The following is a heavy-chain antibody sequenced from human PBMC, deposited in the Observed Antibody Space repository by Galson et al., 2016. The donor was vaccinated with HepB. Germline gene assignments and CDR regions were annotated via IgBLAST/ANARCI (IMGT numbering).Heavy chain of an antibody. CDR3: VRHRGYGYEGGF. V-gene: IGHV5-51*01. Sequence: QSGAEVKKPGESLKISCKASGYSFSDYWIGWVRQMPGKGLEWMAIIYHGDSDTRYSPSFQGQVTISADKSISTAYLQWSRLKASDTAVYYCVRHRGYGYEGGFWGQGTMVTVSS. J-gene: IGHJ4*02. CDR1: GYSFSDYW. D-gene: IGHD5-18*01. CDR2: IYHGDSDT.